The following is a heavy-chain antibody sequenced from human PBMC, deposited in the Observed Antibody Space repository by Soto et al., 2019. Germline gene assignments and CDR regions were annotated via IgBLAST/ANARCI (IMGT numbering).Heavy chain of an antibody. V-gene: IGHV4-4*07. D-gene: IGHD3-3*01. CDR2: IDNSGST. Sequence: SQSLSLTCTVSAGSISNYFCNWIRQPAGNRLEWIGRIDNSGSTNYNPSLKSRITMSAATSRNHFSLKLNSVTAADTAVYYCARGGQDFWSGPFGYWGQGALVTVSS. J-gene: IGHJ4*02. CDR1: AGSISNYF. CDR3: ARGGQDFWSGPFGY.